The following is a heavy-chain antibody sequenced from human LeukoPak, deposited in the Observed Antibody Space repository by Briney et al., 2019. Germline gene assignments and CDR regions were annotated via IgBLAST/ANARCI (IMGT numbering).Heavy chain of an antibody. D-gene: IGHD4-17*01. CDR2: ISYDGSNK. J-gene: IGHJ5*02. CDR3: AKEDPVTSNWFDP. CDR1: GFTFSSYG. V-gene: IGHV3-30*18. Sequence: GGSLRLSCAASGFTFSSYGMHWVRQAPGKGLEWVAVISYDGSNKYYADSVKGRFTISRDNSKNTLYLQMNSLRAEDTAVYYCAKEDPVTSNWFDPWGQGTLVTVSS.